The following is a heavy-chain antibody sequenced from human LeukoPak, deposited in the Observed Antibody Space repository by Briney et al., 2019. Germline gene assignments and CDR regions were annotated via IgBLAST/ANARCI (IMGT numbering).Heavy chain of an antibody. CDR1: GGSFSSYY. Sequence: PSETLSLTCAAPGGSFSSYYYSWIRQPPGKGLEWIGEISPSGSTNYKPSLKSRVTISIDTSKNQFSLNVSSVTAAATAVYYCARFRNYDVLTGYYGPVWFDPWGQGTLVTVSS. CDR2: ISPSGST. J-gene: IGHJ5*02. CDR3: ARFRNYDVLTGYYGPVWFDP. D-gene: IGHD3-9*01. V-gene: IGHV4-34*01.